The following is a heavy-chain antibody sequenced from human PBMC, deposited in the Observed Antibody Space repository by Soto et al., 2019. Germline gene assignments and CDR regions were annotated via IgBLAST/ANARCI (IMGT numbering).Heavy chain of an antibody. V-gene: IGHV1-18*01. CDR3: ARDDNRGYFDY. CDR1: GYTFTTYR. D-gene: IGHD1-1*01. CDR2: ISAYNGNT. J-gene: IGHJ4*02. Sequence: QVQLVQSGAEVKKPGASVKVSCKASGYTFTTYRITWVRQAPGQGLEWMGWISAYNGNTYYAQNLQGRVTMTTDTSKSTVYMELRSLRSDDTAVYYCARDDNRGYFDYWGQGTLVTVSS.